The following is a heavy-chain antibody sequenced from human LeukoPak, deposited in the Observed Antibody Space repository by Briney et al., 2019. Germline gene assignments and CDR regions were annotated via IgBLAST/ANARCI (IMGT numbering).Heavy chain of an antibody. V-gene: IGHV1-2*02. Sequence: ASVKVSCKASGYSFTGYYMRWVRQAPGQGLEWMGWINVNNGDTNYAQKFQGRVTVTRDTSISTAYMELSRLRSDDTAVYYCARDWDPITGTTRWFDPWGQGTLVTVSS. D-gene: IGHD1-7*01. J-gene: IGHJ5*02. CDR3: ARDWDPITGTTRWFDP. CDR2: INVNNGDT. CDR1: GYSFTGYY.